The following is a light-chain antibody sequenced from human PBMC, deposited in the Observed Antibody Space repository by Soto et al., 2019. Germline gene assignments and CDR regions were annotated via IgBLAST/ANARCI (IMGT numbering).Light chain of an antibody. Sequence: EIVMTQSPATLSVSPGERATLSCRASQSVNSNLAWYQQKPGQAPRLLIYGASTRVAGILARFSGSGSGTEFSLTISSLQSEDFAVYYCQQYNNRPPDTFGQGTKLEIK. CDR2: GAS. V-gene: IGKV3-15*01. J-gene: IGKJ2*01. CDR3: QQYNNRPPDT. CDR1: QSVNSN.